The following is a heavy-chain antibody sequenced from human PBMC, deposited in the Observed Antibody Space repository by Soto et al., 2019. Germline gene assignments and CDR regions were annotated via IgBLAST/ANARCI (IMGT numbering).Heavy chain of an antibody. V-gene: IGHV1-2*04. CDR1: GYTFTGYY. CDR2: INPNSGGT. CDR3: ARGPGTKDAFDI. Sequence: ASVKVSCKASGYTFTGYYMHWVRRAPGQGLEWMGWINPNSGGTNYAQKFQGWVNMTRDTSISTAYMELSRLRSDDTAVYYCARGPGTKDAFDIWGQGTMVTVSS. J-gene: IGHJ3*02. D-gene: IGHD1-1*01.